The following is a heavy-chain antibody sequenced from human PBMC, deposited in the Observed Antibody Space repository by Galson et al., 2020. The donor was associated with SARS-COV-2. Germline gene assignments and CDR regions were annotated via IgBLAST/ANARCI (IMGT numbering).Heavy chain of an antibody. CDR1: GYRLTSNY. J-gene: IGHJ6*02. V-gene: IGHV1-46*01. CDR3: ARSTDPIHVWRNMVRGLIVEAYYYYAMDF. CDR2: INPSGGST. Sequence: GESLKISCQASGYRLTSNYVHWVRQAPGQGLEWVGIINPSGGSTPYQPKFEGRVTLTRDTSTGTVYMELSSLRSEDTAVYYRARSTDPIHVWRNMVRGLIVEAYYYYAMDFWGQGTTGTVSS. D-gene: IGHD3-10*01.